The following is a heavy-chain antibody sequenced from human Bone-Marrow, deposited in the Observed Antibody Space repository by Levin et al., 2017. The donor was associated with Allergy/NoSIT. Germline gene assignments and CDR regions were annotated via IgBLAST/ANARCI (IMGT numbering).Heavy chain of an antibody. CDR3: ARVKAYSSLPTWWFDH. D-gene: IGHD6-6*01. CDR2: INKDGSTT. V-gene: IGHV3-74*01. CDR1: GFTLSSYW. J-gene: IGHJ5*02. Sequence: GESLKISCAASGFTLSSYWMHWVRQAPGKGLVWVSRINKDGSTTDYADSVKGRFTISRDNAKNTLYLQMNSLRADDTAVYYCARVKAYSSLPTWWFDHWGQGTLVTVSS.